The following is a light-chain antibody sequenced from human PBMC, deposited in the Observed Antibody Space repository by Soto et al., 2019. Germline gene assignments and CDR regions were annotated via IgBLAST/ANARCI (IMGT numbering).Light chain of an antibody. CDR2: DVS. V-gene: IGLV2-14*01. CDR1: SSDVGGYNY. CDR3: SSYTSSSTLV. Sequence: QSVLTQLASVSGSPGQSITISCTGTSSDVGGYNYVSWYQQHPGKAPKLMIYDVSNRPSGVSNRFSGSKSGNTASLTISGLQADDEAHYYCSSYTSSSTLVFGTGTKVTV. J-gene: IGLJ1*01.